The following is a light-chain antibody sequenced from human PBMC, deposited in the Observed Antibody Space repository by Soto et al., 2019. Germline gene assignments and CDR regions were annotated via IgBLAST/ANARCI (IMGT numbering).Light chain of an antibody. CDR2: GAS. CDR1: QTTSGKY. Sequence: EIVLTQSPGTLSLSPWESATLSCGTSQTTSGKYLAWYQQRPGLAPRLLVYGASRRATGIPDRFRGSGSGTEFTLTISGLEPEGFAVYFCQHYGSSPPVTFGQGTRLEI. V-gene: IGKV3-20*01. J-gene: IGKJ5*01. CDR3: QHYGSSPPVT.